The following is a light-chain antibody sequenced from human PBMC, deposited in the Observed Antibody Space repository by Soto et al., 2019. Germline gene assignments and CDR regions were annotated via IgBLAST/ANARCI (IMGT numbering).Light chain of an antibody. CDR3: SSYTSSNTLV. J-gene: IGLJ1*01. V-gene: IGLV2-14*01. CDR1: SSDVGGYNF. CDR2: EVS. Sequence: QSVLTQPASVSGSPGQSITISCTGTSSDVGGYNFVSWYQRHPGKAPKLLIYEVSYRPSGVSNRFSGSKSGNTASLTISGLQAEDEADYYCSSYTSSNTLVFGTGTKLTVL.